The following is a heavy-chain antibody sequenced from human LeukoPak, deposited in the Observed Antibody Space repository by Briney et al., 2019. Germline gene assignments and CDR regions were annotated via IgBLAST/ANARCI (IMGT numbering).Heavy chain of an antibody. V-gene: IGHV5-51*01. CDR3: ARQPTPWGNFDY. J-gene: IGHJ4*02. D-gene: IGHD3-16*01. Sequence: VESLKISCKGSGYSFTNYWIGWVRQMPGKGLEWMGIIYPGDTDTKYSPSFQGQVTISADKSISTAYLQWRSLKASDTAMYYCARQPTPWGNFDYWGQGTLVTVSS. CDR2: IYPGDTDT. CDR1: GYSFTNYW.